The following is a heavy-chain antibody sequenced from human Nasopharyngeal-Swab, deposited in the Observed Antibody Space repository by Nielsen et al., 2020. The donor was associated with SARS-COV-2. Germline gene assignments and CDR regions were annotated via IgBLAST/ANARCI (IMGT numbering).Heavy chain of an antibody. Sequence: RQPPGKGLEWVAHIKQGGTQQYYVDSVKGRFTISRDNAKNSLYLQMNSLRADDTAVYYCTRYCSTTSCPRGFDYWGQGTLVTVSS. CDR2: IKQGGTQQ. D-gene: IGHD2-2*01. CDR3: TRYCSTTSCPRGFDY. J-gene: IGHJ4*02. V-gene: IGHV3-7*01.